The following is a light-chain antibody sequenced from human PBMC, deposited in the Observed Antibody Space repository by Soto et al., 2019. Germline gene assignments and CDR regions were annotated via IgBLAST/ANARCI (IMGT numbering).Light chain of an antibody. V-gene: IGKV4-1*01. CDR2: WAS. CDR3: QQYYISPPT. J-gene: IGKJ1*01. Sequence: DIVMTQSPDSLAVSLGERATINCKSSQSVFYSSNNKNYLAWYQQKPGQPPKLLIYWASTRESGVPDRFSGGGSGTDFTLTISSLQAEDVAVYYCQQYYISPPTFGQGTKVEI. CDR1: QSVFYSSNNKNY.